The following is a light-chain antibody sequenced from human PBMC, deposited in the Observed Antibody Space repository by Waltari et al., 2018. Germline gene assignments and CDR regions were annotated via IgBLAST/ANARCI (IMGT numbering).Light chain of an antibody. CDR3: HQTYSVPPT. V-gene: IGKV1-39*01. CDR1: QSVSTN. J-gene: IGKJ4*01. Sequence: DIQMTQSPSSLSASVGDRVTITCRASQSVSTNLNWYQQKPGKVPKVLISAASSLQSGVPSRFSGSGSGTDFTITISSLQPEDFATYYCHQTYSVPPTFGGGTKVEIK. CDR2: AAS.